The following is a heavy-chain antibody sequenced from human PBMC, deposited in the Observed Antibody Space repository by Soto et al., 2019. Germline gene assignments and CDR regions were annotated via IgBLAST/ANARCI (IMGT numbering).Heavy chain of an antibody. Sequence: LVESLKISCNGSGYSFTSYWIGWVRQMPWKGLEWMGIIYPGDSDTRYSPSFQGQVTISADKSISTAYLQWSSLKASDTAMYYCARSKGIAAAGLLDNWFDPWGQGTLVTVSS. CDR3: ARSKGIAAAGLLDNWFDP. V-gene: IGHV5-51*01. J-gene: IGHJ5*02. CDR1: GYSFTSYW. D-gene: IGHD6-13*01. CDR2: IYPGDSDT.